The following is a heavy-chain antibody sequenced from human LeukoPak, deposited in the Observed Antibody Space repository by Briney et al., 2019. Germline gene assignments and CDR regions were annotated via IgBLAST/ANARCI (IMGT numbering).Heavy chain of an antibody. D-gene: IGHD5-18*01. CDR1: GYTFTDYE. V-gene: IGHV1-8*01. CDR2: TNPSSRNR. Sequence: ASVKVSSKASGYTFTDYEINWVRQASGQGLEWMGWTNPSSRNRAYAPKFEGRVTMTTDTSTSTAYMELRSLTSEDTAVYYCARNPSRSDTYFDLWGQGTLVTVSS. J-gene: IGHJ4*02. CDR3: ARNPSRSDTYFDL.